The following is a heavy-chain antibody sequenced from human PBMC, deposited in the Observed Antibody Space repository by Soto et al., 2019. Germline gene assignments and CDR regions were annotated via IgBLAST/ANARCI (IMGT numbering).Heavy chain of an antibody. CDR3: ARGLHYDSISLDDY. V-gene: IGHV1-58*01. J-gene: IGHJ4*02. D-gene: IGHD3-22*01. Sequence: GASVKVSCKASGFTFTNSAVQWVRQARGQRLEWIGWIVVGSGNTNYAQKFQERVTITRDMSTSTAYMELSSLRSEDTAVYYCARGLHYDSISLDDYWGQGTLVTVSS. CDR1: GFTFTNSA. CDR2: IVVGSGNT.